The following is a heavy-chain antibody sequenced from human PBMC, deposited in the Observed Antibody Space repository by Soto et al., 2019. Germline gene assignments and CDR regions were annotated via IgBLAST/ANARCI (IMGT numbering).Heavy chain of an antibody. V-gene: IGHV3-23*01. CDR1: GFTFSNYE. Sequence: PGGSLRLSCAASGFTFSNYEMSWARQAPGTGLQWVSTITIGGGKTYDADSVKGRFTISRDDSKHTLYLHMTSLRADDTAIYYFASLTRSRDDRMWGHGTLVTVSS. CDR3: ASLTRSRDDRM. CDR2: ITIGGGKT. J-gene: IGHJ4*01. D-gene: IGHD3-16*02.